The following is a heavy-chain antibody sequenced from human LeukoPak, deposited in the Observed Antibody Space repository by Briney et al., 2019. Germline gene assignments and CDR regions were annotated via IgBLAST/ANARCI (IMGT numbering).Heavy chain of an antibody. J-gene: IGHJ4*02. CDR1: GGSISSSSYY. D-gene: IGHD3-10*01. V-gene: IGHV4-39*07. CDR3: ARAVVRGASSFDY. Sequence: PSETLSLTCTVSGGSISSSSYYWGWIRQPPGKGLEWIGSIYYSGSTYYNPSLKSRVTISVDTSKNQFSLKLSSVTAADTAVYYCARAVVRGASSFDYWGQGTLVTVSS. CDR2: IYYSGST.